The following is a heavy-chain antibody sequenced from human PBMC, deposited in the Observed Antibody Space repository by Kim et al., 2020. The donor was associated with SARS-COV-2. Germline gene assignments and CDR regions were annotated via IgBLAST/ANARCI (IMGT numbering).Heavy chain of an antibody. CDR3: ARGGGWTCGY. CDR1: GFTFSSVW. CDR2: IKEDGSDK. Sequence: GGSLRLSCAASGFTFSSVWMNWLRQAPGKGLEWVATIKEDGSDKYYVHSVKGRFTISKDNAKNSLYLQMNSLRAEDTAVYYCARGGGWTCGYWGQGTLVT. J-gene: IGHJ4*02. V-gene: IGHV3-7*04. D-gene: IGHD6-19*01.